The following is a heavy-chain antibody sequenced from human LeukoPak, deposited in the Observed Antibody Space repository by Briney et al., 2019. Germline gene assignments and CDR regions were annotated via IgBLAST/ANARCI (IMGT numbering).Heavy chain of an antibody. CDR2: LSTSGGNT. Sequence: GGSLRLSCAASGFTFSSYAMSWVRLPPGKGLQWVSSLSTSGGNTYYADSVRGRFTISRDNSKNTVYLQMNSLRVEDTAVYYCARDGYDYDNSGPVVYWGQGTLVSVSS. J-gene: IGHJ4*02. CDR3: ARDGYDYDNSGPVVY. D-gene: IGHD3-22*01. V-gene: IGHV3-23*01. CDR1: GFTFSSYA.